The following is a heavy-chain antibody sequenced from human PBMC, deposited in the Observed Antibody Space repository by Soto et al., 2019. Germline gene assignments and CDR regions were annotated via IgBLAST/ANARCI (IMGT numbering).Heavy chain of an antibody. CDR2: IYYSGST. Sequence: SETLSLTCTVSGGSISSYYWSWIRQPPGKGLEWIGYIYYSGSTNYNPSLKSRVTISVDTSKNQFSLKLSSVTAADTAVYYCAREGGELGMEAFDIWGKGTMVTVSS. CDR1: GGSISSYY. V-gene: IGHV4-59*01. CDR3: AREGGELGMEAFDI. D-gene: IGHD7-27*01. J-gene: IGHJ3*02.